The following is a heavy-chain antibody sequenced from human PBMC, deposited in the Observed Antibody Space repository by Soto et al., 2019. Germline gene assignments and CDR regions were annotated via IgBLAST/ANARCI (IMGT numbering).Heavy chain of an antibody. J-gene: IGHJ4*02. CDR2: MNPNTGNT. CDR3: AREITGKFPN. CDR1: GYTFTRYD. Sequence: SVKVSCKASGYTFTRYDINWVRQATGQELEWMGWMNPNTGNTGYAQKLQGRVTMTRNTSISTAYMELSSLRSEDTAVYYCAREITGKFPNWGQGTPVTVSS. D-gene: IGHD1-20*01. V-gene: IGHV1-8*01.